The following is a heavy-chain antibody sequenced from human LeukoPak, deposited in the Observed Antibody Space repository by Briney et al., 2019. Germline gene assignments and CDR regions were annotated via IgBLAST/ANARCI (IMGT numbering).Heavy chain of an antibody. J-gene: IGHJ1*01. D-gene: IGHD3-22*01. V-gene: IGHV1-69*04. Sequence: SVKVSCKASGGTFNSFAISWVRQAPGQGLEWVGRIIPLLGTPDYAQKFQGRVTITSDKYTGTAYIELSSLRSEDTAMYYCARMKYFDSTGYSHAEYFQHWGQGTLVIVSS. CDR2: IIPLLGTP. CDR1: GGTFNSFA. CDR3: ARMKYFDSTGYSHAEYFQH.